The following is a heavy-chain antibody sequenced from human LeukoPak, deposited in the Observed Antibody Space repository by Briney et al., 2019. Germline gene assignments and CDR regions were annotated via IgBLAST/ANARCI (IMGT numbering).Heavy chain of an antibody. CDR1: GGTFSSYA. J-gene: IGHJ5*02. D-gene: IGHD2-15*01. CDR2: IIPIFGTA. Sequence: SVKVSCKASGGTFSSYAISWVRQAPGQRLEWMGGIIPIFGTANYAQKFQGRVTITADESTSTAYMELSSLRSEDTAVYYCARPRYCSGGSCYNWFDHWAQGTLVTVSS. CDR3: ARPRYCSGGSCYNWFDH. V-gene: IGHV1-69*01.